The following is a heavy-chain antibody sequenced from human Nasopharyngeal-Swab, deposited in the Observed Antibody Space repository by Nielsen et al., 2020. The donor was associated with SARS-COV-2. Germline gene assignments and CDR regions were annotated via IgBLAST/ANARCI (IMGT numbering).Heavy chain of an antibody. Sequence: GSLRLSCTVSGGSISSYYWNWIRQPPGKGLEWIGYIYYSGSTNYNPSLKSRVTISVDTSKNQFSLKLSSVTAADTAVYYCARSPRSYSSGWYYAFDIWGQGTMVTVSS. CDR3: ARSPRSYSSGWYYAFDI. CDR2: IYYSGST. D-gene: IGHD6-19*01. CDR1: GGSISSYY. J-gene: IGHJ3*02. V-gene: IGHV4-59*01.